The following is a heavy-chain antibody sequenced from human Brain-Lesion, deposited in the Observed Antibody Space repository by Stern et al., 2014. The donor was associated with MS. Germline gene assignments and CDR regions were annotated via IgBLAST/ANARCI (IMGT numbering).Heavy chain of an antibody. CDR2: IFNSGSN. Sequence: VQLVESGPGLVKPSQTLSLSCTVSGGSISSGGYYWSWIRQPAGKGLEWIGRIFNSGSNSYNPSLHSPVTISTRPVKNPFPPRLNPMTAADTAVYYCARGRVVPGFQYYATDVWGQGTTVIVSS. CDR3: ARGRVVPGFQYYATDV. V-gene: IGHV4-61*02. CDR1: GGSISSGGYY. D-gene: IGHD2-2*01. J-gene: IGHJ6*02.